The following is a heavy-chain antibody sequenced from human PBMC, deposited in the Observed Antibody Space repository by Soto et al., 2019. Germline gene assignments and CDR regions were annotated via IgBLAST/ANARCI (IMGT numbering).Heavy chain of an antibody. J-gene: IGHJ5*02. Sequence: ASVKVSSKDSGYTFTSYGISWVRQAPGQGLEWMGWISAYNGNTNYAQKPQDSVTMTTDTTTSTAYMELRSLRSDDTAVYDCARLVRAAAGNWFDPWGQGTLVTVSS. CDR3: ARLVRAAAGNWFDP. CDR1: GYTFTSYG. V-gene: IGHV1-18*01. D-gene: IGHD6-13*01. CDR2: ISAYNGNT.